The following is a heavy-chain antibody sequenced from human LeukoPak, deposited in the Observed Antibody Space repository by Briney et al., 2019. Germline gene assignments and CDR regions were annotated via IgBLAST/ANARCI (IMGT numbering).Heavy chain of an antibody. J-gene: IGHJ4*02. CDR1: GYSFTSYG. CDR2: ISGYNGNT. CDR3: ARDRPYYYDSSAYYPDF. D-gene: IGHD3-22*01. Sequence: ASVKVSCKASGYSFTSYGISWVRQAPGQGLEWMGWISGYNGNTNHAQRLQGRVTMTTDTSTSTAYMELRSLSSDDTAVYYCARDRPYYYDSSAYYPDFWGQGTLVTVSS. V-gene: IGHV1-18*01.